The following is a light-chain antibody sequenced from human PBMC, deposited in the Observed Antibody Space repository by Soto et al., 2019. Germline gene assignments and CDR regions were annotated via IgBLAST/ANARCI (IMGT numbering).Light chain of an antibody. CDR2: WSS. CDR3: QQYYDAPYT. Sequence: DIVMTQSPDSLAVSLGERATINCKSSQNILYSSNNKNFLAWYQQKPGQPPKLLIYWSSTREPGVPDRFSGSGSATDFTLTISSLQAEDVALYYCQQYYDAPYTFGQGTKLEIK. CDR1: QNILYSSNNKNF. J-gene: IGKJ2*01. V-gene: IGKV4-1*01.